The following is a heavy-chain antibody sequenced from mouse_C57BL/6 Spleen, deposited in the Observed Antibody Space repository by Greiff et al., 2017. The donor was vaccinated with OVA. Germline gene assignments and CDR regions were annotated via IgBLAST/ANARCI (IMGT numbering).Heavy chain of an antibody. D-gene: IGHD2-4*01. CDR2: IRNKANGYTT. V-gene: IGHV7-3*01. CDR1: GFTFTDYY. CDR3: ARSRERYEYDVGFAY. J-gene: IGHJ3*01. Sequence: EVKLVESGGGLVQPGGSLSLSCAASGFTFTDYYMSWVRQPTGKALEWLGFIRNKANGYTTEYSASVKGRFTISRDNSQSILYLQMNALRAEDSATYYCARSRERYEYDVGFAYWGQGTLVTVSA.